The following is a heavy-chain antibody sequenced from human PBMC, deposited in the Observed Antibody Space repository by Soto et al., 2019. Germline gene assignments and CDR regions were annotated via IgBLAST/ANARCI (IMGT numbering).Heavy chain of an antibody. D-gene: IGHD3-10*01. CDR1: GFIFTSYW. V-gene: IGHV3-7*05. CDR3: VRLRVITLERDFDF. J-gene: IGHJ4*02. CDR2: IKQDGSSK. Sequence: EVQLVESGGGVVQPGGSLRLPCAASGFIFTSYWMSWVRQAPGKGLEWVANIKQDGSSKYYGDSVKGRFTVYRDNAKSSIYMQMDSLGDEDTALYRCVRLRVITLERDFDFWGQGTLVSVSS.